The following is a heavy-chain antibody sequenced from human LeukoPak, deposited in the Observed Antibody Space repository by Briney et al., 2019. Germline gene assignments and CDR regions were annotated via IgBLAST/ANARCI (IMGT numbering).Heavy chain of an antibody. CDR2: INSDGSST. J-gene: IGHJ6*03. D-gene: IGHD1-26*01. V-gene: IGHV3-74*01. CDR3: ARGGSYSLYYYYMDV. CDR1: GFTFSSYW. Sequence: SGGSLRLSCAASGFTFSSYWMHWVRQAPGKGLVWVSRINSDGSSTSYADSVKGRFTISRDNAKNTLYLQMNGLRAEDTAVYYCARGGSYSLYYYYMDVWGKGTTVTVSS.